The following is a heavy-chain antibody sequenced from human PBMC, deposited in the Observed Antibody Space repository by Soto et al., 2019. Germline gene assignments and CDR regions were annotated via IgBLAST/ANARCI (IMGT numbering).Heavy chain of an antibody. CDR2: ISSSGSTI. CDR1: GFTFSDYY. D-gene: IGHD2-15*01. J-gene: IGHJ6*03. Sequence: QVQLVESGGGLVKPGGSLRLSCAASGFTFSDYYMSWIRQAPGKGLEWVSYISSSGSTIYYADSVKGRFTISRDNAKNSLYLQMNSLRAEDTAVYYCARFGYCSGGSCYLDYYYYYMDVWGKGTTVTVSS. CDR3: ARFGYCSGGSCYLDYYYYYMDV. V-gene: IGHV3-11*01.